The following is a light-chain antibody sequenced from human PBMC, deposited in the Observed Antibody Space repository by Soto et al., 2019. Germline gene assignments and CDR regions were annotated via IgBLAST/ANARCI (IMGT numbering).Light chain of an antibody. J-gene: IGKJ1*01. CDR1: QSISSY. Sequence: DIQMTQSPSSLSASVGDRVTITCRASQSISSYVNWYQEKAGKAPKLLIYAASSLQSGVPSRISGSGSGTDFTLTISSLQPEDFVTDYCQQSYSTPWTFGQGTKVEIK. V-gene: IGKV1-39*01. CDR3: QQSYSTPWT. CDR2: AAS.